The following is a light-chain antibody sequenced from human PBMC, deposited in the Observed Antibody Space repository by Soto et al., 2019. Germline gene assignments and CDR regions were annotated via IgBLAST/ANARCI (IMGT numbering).Light chain of an antibody. Sequence: EIVMTQSPATLSVSPGERATLSCRASQSVSSNLAWYQQKPGQAPRLLIYGASNRATGIQDRFSGSGSGTDFTLTISRLEPEDFAVYYCQQYGSSGTFGQGTKVDIK. J-gene: IGKJ1*01. CDR1: QSVSSN. CDR3: QQYGSSGT. V-gene: IGKV3-20*01. CDR2: GAS.